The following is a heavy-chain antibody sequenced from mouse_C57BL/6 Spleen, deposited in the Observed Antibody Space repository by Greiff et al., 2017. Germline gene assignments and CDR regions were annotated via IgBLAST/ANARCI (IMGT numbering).Heavy chain of an antibody. CDR2: ISDGGSYT. V-gene: IGHV5-4*01. J-gene: IGHJ3*01. D-gene: IGHD1-1*01. CDR1: GFTFSSYA. Sequence: EVQLVESGGGLVKPGGSLKLSCAASGFTFSSYAMSWVRQTPEKRLEWVATISDGGSYTYYPDNVKGRFTISRDNAKNNLYLQMSHLKSEDTAMYYCAIGNYYGSSYVFAYWGQGTLVTVSA. CDR3: AIGNYYGSSYVFAY.